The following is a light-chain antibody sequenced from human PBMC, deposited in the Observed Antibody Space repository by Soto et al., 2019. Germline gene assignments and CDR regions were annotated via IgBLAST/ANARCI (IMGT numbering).Light chain of an antibody. Sequence: EIVLTQSPGTLSLSPGERATLSCRASPSISSSYLAWYQHKPGQAPRLLIHAASNRATGIPDRFSGSGSGTDFTLTISRLEPEDFAVYYCQQYGTSRPWTFGQGTKVEIK. CDR2: AAS. V-gene: IGKV3-20*01. CDR3: QQYGTSRPWT. J-gene: IGKJ1*01. CDR1: PSISSSY.